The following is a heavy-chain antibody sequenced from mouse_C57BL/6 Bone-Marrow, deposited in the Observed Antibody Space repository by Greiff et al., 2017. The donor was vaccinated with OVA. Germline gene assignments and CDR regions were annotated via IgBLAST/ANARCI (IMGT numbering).Heavy chain of an antibody. CDR3: ARHLIYYNAMDY. CDR2: ISSGGSYT. V-gene: IGHV5-6*01. J-gene: IGHJ4*01. Sequence: EVKLMESGGDLVKPGGSLKLSCAASGFTFSSYGMSWVRQTPDKRLEWVATISSGGSYTYYPDSVKGRFTISRDNAKNTLYLQMSSLKSEDTAMYYCARHLIYYNAMDYWGQGTSVTVSS. D-gene: IGHD2-1*01. CDR1: GFTFSSYG.